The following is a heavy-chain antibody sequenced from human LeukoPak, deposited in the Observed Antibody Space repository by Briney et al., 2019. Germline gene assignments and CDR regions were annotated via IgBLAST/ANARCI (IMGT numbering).Heavy chain of an antibody. Sequence: LTGGSLRLSCAASGFTFSSYWMHWVRQAPGKGLVWVSRINSDGSSTSYADSVKGRFTISRDNAKNTLYLQMNSLRAEDTAVYYCARGDTGTTRRWWGLGWFDPWGQGTLVTVSS. D-gene: IGHD5-18*01. CDR2: INSDGSST. V-gene: IGHV3-74*01. J-gene: IGHJ5*02. CDR1: GFTFSSYW. CDR3: ARGDTGTTRRWWGLGWFDP.